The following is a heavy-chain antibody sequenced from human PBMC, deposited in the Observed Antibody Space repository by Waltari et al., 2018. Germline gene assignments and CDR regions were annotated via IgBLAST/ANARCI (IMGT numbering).Heavy chain of an antibody. V-gene: IGHV1-69*04. D-gene: IGHD6-13*01. J-gene: IGHJ3*02. CDR1: GGTFSSYA. CDR2: IIHVLGKA. Sequence: QVQLVQSGAEVKKPGSSVKVSCKASGGTFSSYAISWVRQAPGQGLEWMGRIIHVLGKANYAQKFKGRVTMTTDTSTSTAYMELRSLRSDDTAVYYCARVLISSSWSKPAFDIWGQGTMVTVSS. CDR3: ARVLISSSWSKPAFDI.